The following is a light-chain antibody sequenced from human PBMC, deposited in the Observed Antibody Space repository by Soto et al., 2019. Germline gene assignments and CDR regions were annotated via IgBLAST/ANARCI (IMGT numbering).Light chain of an antibody. CDR2: TND. J-gene: IGLJ2*01. V-gene: IGLV1-44*01. CDR1: SSNIGSNT. Sequence: QSVLTQPPSASGTPGQRVTISCSGSSSNIGSNTVNWYQQVPGTAPKLLIYTNDQQPSGVPDRFSGSKSGTSASLAISGLQSEDEADYYCAAWDDSLNGVVFGGGTKLTVL. CDR3: AAWDDSLNGVV.